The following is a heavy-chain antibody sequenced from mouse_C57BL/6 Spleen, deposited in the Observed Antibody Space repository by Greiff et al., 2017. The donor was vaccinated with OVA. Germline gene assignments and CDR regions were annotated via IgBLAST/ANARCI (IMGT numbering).Heavy chain of an antibody. Sequence: QVQLQQPGAELVRPGSSVKLSCKASGYTFTSYWMHWVKQRPIQGLEWIGNIDPSDSETHYNQKFKDKATLTVDKSSSTAYMHLSSLTSEDSAVYYCARGTGTTWFAYWGQGTLVTVSA. CDR3: ARGTGTTWFAY. CDR1: GYTFTSYW. V-gene: IGHV1-52*01. J-gene: IGHJ3*01. D-gene: IGHD2-14*01. CDR2: IDPSDSET.